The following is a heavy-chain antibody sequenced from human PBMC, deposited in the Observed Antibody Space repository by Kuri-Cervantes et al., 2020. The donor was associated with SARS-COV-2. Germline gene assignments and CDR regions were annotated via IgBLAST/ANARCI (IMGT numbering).Heavy chain of an antibody. CDR2: INWNGGST. J-gene: IGHJ5*02. V-gene: IGHV3-20*01. CDR1: GFTFDDYG. Sequence: GESLKISCAASGFTFDDYGMSWVRQAPGKGLEWVSGINWNGGSTGYADSVKGRFTISRDNAKNSLYLQMNSLRAEDTALYHCARGPYYYDTSGSRWFDPWGQGTLVTVSS. CDR3: ARGPYYYDTSGSRWFDP. D-gene: IGHD3-22*01.